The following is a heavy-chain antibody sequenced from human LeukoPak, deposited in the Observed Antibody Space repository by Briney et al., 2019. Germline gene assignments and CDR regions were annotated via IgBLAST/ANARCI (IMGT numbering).Heavy chain of an antibody. Sequence: SETLSLTCTVSGGSISSFYWTWIRQPPGKGLECIGYIYTSGITNYNPSLKSRVTISVDTSKNQFSLRLSSVTAADTAVYYCARQGGYSSPFSVWGEGTTVTVSS. D-gene: IGHD6-19*01. CDR1: GGSISSFY. J-gene: IGHJ6*04. V-gene: IGHV4-4*09. CDR2: IYTSGIT. CDR3: ARQGGYSSPFSV.